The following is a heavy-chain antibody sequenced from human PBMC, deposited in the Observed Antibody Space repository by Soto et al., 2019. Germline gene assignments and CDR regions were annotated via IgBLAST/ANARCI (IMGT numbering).Heavy chain of an antibody. Sequence: GSGPTLVNPTQTLTLTCTFSGFSLSTSGVGVGWIRQPPGKALEWLALIYWDDDKRYSPSLKSRLTITKDTSKNQVVLTMTNMDPVDTATYYCAHRLKGTPRYMTTVTTFPYFDYWGQGTLVTVSS. J-gene: IGHJ4*02. CDR1: GFSLSTSGVG. CDR3: AHRLKGTPRYMTTVTTFPYFDY. CDR2: IYWDDDK. V-gene: IGHV2-5*02. D-gene: IGHD4-17*01.